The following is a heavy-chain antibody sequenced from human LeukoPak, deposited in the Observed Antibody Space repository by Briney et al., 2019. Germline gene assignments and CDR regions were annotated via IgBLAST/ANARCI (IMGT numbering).Heavy chain of an antibody. Sequence: PGGSLRLSCAASGFTFSDYYMSWIRQAPGKGLEWVSYISSSGSTIYYADSVKGRFTISRDNAKNSLYLLMNSLRAEDTAVYYCARDWAPCGGDCPSYGMDVWGQGTTVTVSS. J-gene: IGHJ6*02. CDR2: ISSSGSTI. V-gene: IGHV3-11*01. D-gene: IGHD2-21*02. CDR1: GFTFSDYY. CDR3: ARDWAPCGGDCPSYGMDV.